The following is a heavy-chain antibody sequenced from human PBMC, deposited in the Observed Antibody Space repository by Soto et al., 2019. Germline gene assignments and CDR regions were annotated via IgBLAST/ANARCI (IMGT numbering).Heavy chain of an antibody. CDR1: GGSFSGYY. CDR3: ARGIEPDYYYDSSCYSNWFDP. D-gene: IGHD3-22*01. V-gene: IGHV4-34*01. J-gene: IGHJ5*02. CDR2: INHSGST. Sequence: SETLSLTCAAYGGSFSGYYWNWIRQPPGQGLEWIGEINHSGSTNYNPSPKSRVTISVDTSKNQFSLKLSSVTAADTAVYYCARGIEPDYYYDSSCYSNWFDPWGQGTLVTVSS.